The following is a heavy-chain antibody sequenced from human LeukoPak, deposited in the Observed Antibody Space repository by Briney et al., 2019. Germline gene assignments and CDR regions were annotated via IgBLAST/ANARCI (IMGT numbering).Heavy chain of an antibody. V-gene: IGHV1-2*02. CDR2: INPNSGGT. CDR1: GYTFTGYY. D-gene: IGHD6-19*01. J-gene: IGHJ4*02. Sequence: ASVKVSCKASGYTFTGYYMHWVRQAPGQGLEWMGWINPNSGGTNYAQKFQGRVTMTRDTSISTAYMELSRLRSDDTAMYYCARDHGSGWYDLVYWGQGTLVTVSS. CDR3: ARDHGSGWYDLVY.